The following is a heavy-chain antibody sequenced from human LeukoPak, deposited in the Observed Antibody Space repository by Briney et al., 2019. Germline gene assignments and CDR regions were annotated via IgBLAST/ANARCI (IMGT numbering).Heavy chain of an antibody. CDR1: GYTFTSYY. D-gene: IGHD1-1*01. V-gene: IGHV1-46*01. CDR2: INPSGGGT. CDR3: ARDLVQGWFDP. J-gene: IGHJ5*02. Sequence: ASVKVSCKASGYTFTSYYMHWVRQAPGQGLEWMGIINPSGGGTSYAQKFQGRVTMTRDTSTSTVYMELSSLRSEDTAVYYCARDLVQGWFDPWGQGTLVTVSS.